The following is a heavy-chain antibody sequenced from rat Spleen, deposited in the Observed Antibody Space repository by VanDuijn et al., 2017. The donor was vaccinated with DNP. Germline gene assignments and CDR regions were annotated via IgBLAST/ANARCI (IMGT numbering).Heavy chain of an antibody. D-gene: IGHD4-3*01. CDR3: VRERFGVDY. Sequence: EVKLVESGGGLVQPGRSLKLSCAASGFNFNDYWMGWVRQAPGKGLEWIGEINKDSRTIKYTPSLKDKLTISRDNAQNTLYLQMSKLGSEDTAIYYCVRERFGVDYWGQGVMVTVSS. CDR2: INKDSRTI. J-gene: IGHJ2*01. V-gene: IGHV4-2*01. CDR1: GFNFNDYW.